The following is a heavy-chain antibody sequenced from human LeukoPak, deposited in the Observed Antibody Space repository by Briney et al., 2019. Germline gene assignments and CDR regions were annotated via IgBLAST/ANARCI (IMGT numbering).Heavy chain of an antibody. CDR1: GYTFTSYG. J-gene: IGHJ5*02. CDR3: ARDHQYYGSVMWFDP. Sequence: ASVKVSCKASGYTFTSYGISWVRQAPGQGLEWMGWISAYNGNTNYAQKLQGRVTMTTDTSTSTAYMELRSLRSDDTAVYYCARDHQYYGSVMWFDPWGQGTLVTVSS. D-gene: IGHD3-10*01. CDR2: ISAYNGNT. V-gene: IGHV1-18*01.